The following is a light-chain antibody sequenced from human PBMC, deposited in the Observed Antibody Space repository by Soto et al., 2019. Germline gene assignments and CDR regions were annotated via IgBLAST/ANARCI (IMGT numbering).Light chain of an antibody. CDR2: GAS. V-gene: IGKV3-15*01. CDR3: QHTLKWPPT. Sequence: EIVLTQSPGTLSLSPGERATLSCMSSQNVDSNYLAWYQQKPGQAPRIIIFGASARAAGIPARFSGSGSATEFTLTISSLQSEDFALYYCQHTLKWPPTFGQGTKVDIK. J-gene: IGKJ1*01. CDR1: QNVDSN.